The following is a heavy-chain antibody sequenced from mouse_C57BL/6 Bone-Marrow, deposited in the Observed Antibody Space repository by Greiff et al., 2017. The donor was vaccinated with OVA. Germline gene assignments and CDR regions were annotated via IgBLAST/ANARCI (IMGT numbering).Heavy chain of an antibody. CDR1: GFNIKDDY. CDR2: IDPENGDT. V-gene: IGHV14-4*01. J-gene: IGHJ1*03. D-gene: IGHD1-1*01. Sequence: EVQLQQSGAELVRPGASVKLSCTASGFNIKDDYMHWVKQRPEQGLESIGWIDPENGDTEYASKFQGKATITADTSSNTAYLQLSSLTSEDTAVYYCTTGTTVVATDWYFDVWGTGTTVTVSS. CDR3: TTGTTVVATDWYFDV.